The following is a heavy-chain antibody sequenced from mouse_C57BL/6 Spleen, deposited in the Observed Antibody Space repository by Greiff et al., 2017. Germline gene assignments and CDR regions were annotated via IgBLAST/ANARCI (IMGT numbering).Heavy chain of an antibody. V-gene: IGHV2-2*01. CDR1: GFSLPSYG. Sequence: VQLQESGPGLVQPSQSLSITCTVSGFSLPSYGVHWVRPSPGKGLEWLGVIWSGGSTDYNAAFISRLSISKDKSKSQVFFKMNSLQADDTAIYYCARKDDYDGSWFAYWGQGTLVTVSA. J-gene: IGHJ3*01. CDR3: ARKDDYDGSWFAY. D-gene: IGHD2-4*01. CDR2: IWSGGST.